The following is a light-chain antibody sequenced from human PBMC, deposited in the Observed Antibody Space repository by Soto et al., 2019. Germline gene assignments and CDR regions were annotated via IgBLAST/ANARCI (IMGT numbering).Light chain of an antibody. CDR1: QSLSTNS. Sequence: EIVLTRSPGTLSLSPGERATLSCRASQSLSTNSLAWYQQKPGQTPRLLIHAASTRDTDIPDRFNGSGSGTDFALTISRLEPEDFALYYCQQYDASPLTFGPGTKVDIK. V-gene: IGKV3-20*01. CDR2: AAS. J-gene: IGKJ3*01. CDR3: QQYDASPLT.